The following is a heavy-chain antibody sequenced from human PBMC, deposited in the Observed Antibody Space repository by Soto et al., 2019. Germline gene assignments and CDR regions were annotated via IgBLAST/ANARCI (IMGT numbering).Heavy chain of an antibody. CDR1: GLSLNHRRQN. Sequence: TQNIGLTGKFAGLSLNHRRQNVNCIRQTPGKSLEWLALIYWDNDKRYRPSLMSRLTITKDTSKNQVVLTMTNMDPVDAATYYCVHSRCGGDCLQSYSSHYYYVMDVWGQGTTVTGSS. J-gene: IGHJ6*02. CDR2: IYWDNDK. CDR3: VHSRCGGDCLQSYSSHYYYVMDV. D-gene: IGHD2-21*02. V-gene: IGHV2-5*02.